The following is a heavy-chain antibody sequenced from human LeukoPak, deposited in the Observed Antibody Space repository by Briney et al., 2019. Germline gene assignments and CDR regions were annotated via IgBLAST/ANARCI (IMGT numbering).Heavy chain of an antibody. Sequence: PGGSLRLSCAASGFTFSSYSMNWVRQAPGKGLEWVSSISSSSSYIYDADSVKGRFTISRDNAKKSLYLQMNSLRAEDTAVYYCARDLYSGSGTYYRGPLGFDYWGQGSLVTVSS. CDR1: GFTFSSYS. V-gene: IGHV3-21*01. J-gene: IGHJ4*02. CDR3: ARDLYSGSGTYYRGPLGFDY. D-gene: IGHD3-10*01. CDR2: ISSSSSYI.